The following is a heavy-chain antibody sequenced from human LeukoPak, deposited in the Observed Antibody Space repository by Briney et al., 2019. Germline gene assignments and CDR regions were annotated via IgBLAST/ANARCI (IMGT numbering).Heavy chain of an antibody. J-gene: IGHJ6*03. CDR1: GFTFSSYA. CDR2: ISYDGSNK. V-gene: IGHV3-30*04. D-gene: IGHD3-3*01. CDR3: ARDNVLADYDFWSGYTVDYMDV. Sequence: PGGSLRLSCAASGFTFSSYAMHWVRQAPGKGLEWVAVISYDGSNKYYADSVKGRFTISRDNSKNTLYLQMNSLRAEDTAVYYCARDNVLADYDFWSGYTVDYMDVWGKGTTVTVSS.